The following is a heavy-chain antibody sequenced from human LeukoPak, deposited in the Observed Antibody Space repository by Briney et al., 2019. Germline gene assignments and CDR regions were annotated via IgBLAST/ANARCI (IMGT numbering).Heavy chain of an antibody. CDR3: ARGIWELPLDY. CDR1: GASITNYY. V-gene: IGHV4-4*07. Sequence: SETLSLTCTVSGASITNYYWNWIRQPAGKGLEWIGRIYTNGNTKYNPSLNSRVTMSVDTSKNQFSLRLSSVTAADTAVYYCARGIWELPLDYWGQGTLVTVSS. CDR2: IYTNGNT. D-gene: IGHD1-26*01. J-gene: IGHJ4*02.